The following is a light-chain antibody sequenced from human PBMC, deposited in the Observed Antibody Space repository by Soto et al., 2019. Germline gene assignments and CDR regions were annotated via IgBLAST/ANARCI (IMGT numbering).Light chain of an antibody. V-gene: IGKV3-20*01. CDR3: QHYGSSPNT. CDR2: GAS. J-gene: IGKJ2*01. CDR1: QSVSSRW. Sequence: EIVLTQSPGTLSLSPGEGATLSCRASQSVSSRWLVWYQQKPGQAPRLLIYGASSRATGIPDRFSGSGSGTDFTLTISRLEPEDFAVYYCQHYGSSPNTFGQGTKVEMK.